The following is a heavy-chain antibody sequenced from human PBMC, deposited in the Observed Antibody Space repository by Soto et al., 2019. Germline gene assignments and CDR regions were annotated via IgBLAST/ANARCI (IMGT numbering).Heavy chain of an antibody. D-gene: IGHD5-12*01. CDR1: GYTFTYRY. CDR3: AIWGYSGYDNWFDP. V-gene: IGHV1-45*02. Sequence: QLQLVQSGAEVKKTGSSVKVSCKASGYTFTYRYLHWVRQAPGQALEWMGWITPFNGNTNYAQKFQDRVTITRDRSMSTAYMELSSLRSEDTAMYYCAIWGYSGYDNWFDPWGQGTLVTVSS. J-gene: IGHJ5*02. CDR2: ITPFNGNT.